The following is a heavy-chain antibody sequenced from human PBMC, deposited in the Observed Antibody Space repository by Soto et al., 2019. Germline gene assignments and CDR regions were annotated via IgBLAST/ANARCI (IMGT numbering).Heavy chain of an antibody. CDR1: GFSLSTSGVG. V-gene: IGHV2-5*02. CDR3: AHSIYYDSSCPYYYYGMDV. Sequence: QITLKESGPTLVKPTQTLTLTCTFSGFSLSTSGVGVGWIRQPPGKALEWLALIYWDDDKRYSPSLKSRLTITKNTTKIQVVLTITNMDPVDTATYYCAHSIYYDSSCPYYYYGMDVWGQGTTVTVSS. D-gene: IGHD3-22*01. CDR2: IYWDDDK. J-gene: IGHJ6*02.